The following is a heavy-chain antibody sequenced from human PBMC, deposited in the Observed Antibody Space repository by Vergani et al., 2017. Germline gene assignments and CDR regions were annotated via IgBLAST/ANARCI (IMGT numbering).Heavy chain of an antibody. Sequence: EVQLVQSGAEVKKPGESLKISCKGSGYSFTSYWIGWVRQMPGKGLEWMGIIYPGDSDTRYSPSFQGQVTISADKSISTAYLQWSSLKASDTAMYYCAGAPRTDIVVVPALGAFDIWGQGTMVTVSS. CDR3: AGAPRTDIVVVPALGAFDI. D-gene: IGHD2-2*01. CDR2: IYPGDSDT. J-gene: IGHJ3*02. CDR1: GYSFTSYW. V-gene: IGHV5-51*01.